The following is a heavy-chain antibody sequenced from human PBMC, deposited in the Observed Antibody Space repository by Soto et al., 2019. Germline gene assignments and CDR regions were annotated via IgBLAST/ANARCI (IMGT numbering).Heavy chain of an antibody. Sequence: QVQLVQSGAEVKKPGSSVKVSCKASGVTFRSENISWVRQAPGQGLEWVGGIIPLFGTANYAQKFQGRVTMTADESTSTLYIELSSLRSDYTAVYYCSTALGDIPASHFDSWVQGTLVTVSS. D-gene: IGHD2-21*01. CDR1: GVTFRSEN. CDR3: STALGDIPASHFDS. V-gene: IGHV1-69*01. CDR2: IIPLFGTA. J-gene: IGHJ4*02.